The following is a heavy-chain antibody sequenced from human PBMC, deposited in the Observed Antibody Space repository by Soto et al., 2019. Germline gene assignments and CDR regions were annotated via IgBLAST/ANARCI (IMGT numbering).Heavy chain of an antibody. V-gene: IGHV1-18*01. CDR1: GYTFTSYG. D-gene: IGHD6-19*01. CDR3: ARDQRKANRLAPFDY. Sequence: ASVKVSCKASGYTFTSYGISWVRQAPGQGLEWMGWISAYNGNTNYAQKLQGRVTMTTDTSTSTAYMELRSLRSDDTAVYYCARDQRKANRLAPFDYWGQGTLVTVSS. CDR2: ISAYNGNT. J-gene: IGHJ4*02.